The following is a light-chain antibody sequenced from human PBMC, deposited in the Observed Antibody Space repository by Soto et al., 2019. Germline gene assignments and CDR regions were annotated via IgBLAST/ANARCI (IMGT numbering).Light chain of an antibody. Sequence: DIQLTQSPSFLSASVGDRVTITCRASQDVSRYLAWYQQKPGKAPNLLISAASTLRSGVPSSFSGNGSETEFTLTISSLQPEDFATYYCQQLNSYVFAFGPGTKVDIK. V-gene: IGKV1-9*01. CDR3: QQLNSYVFA. CDR2: AAS. J-gene: IGKJ3*01. CDR1: QDVSRY.